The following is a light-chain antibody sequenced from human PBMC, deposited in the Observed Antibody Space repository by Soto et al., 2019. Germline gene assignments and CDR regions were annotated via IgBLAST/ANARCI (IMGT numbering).Light chain of an antibody. CDR1: QSVSSNY. V-gene: IGKV3-20*01. CDR2: DAS. J-gene: IGKJ5*01. CDR3: QQHGTSPIT. Sequence: EIVLTQCPCTLSLSPGERATLSCRASQSVSSNYLAWYQQKPGQAPRLLIYDASNRATGIPDRFSGSGSGTDFTLTISRLEPEDFAVYYCQQHGTSPITFGQGTRLEIK.